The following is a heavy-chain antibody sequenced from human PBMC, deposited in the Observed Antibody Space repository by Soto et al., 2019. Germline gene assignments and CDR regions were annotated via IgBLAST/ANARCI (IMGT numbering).Heavy chain of an antibody. J-gene: IGHJ4*02. V-gene: IGHV4-38-2*02. CDR2: IYHSGST. D-gene: IGHD6-19*01. CDR3: ARVDRSGWTPNFFDS. CDR1: GYYIKSGFY. Sequence: SETQSLTWTVSGYYIKSGFYWGCIRKPPGKGLEWIGTIYHSGSTFYNPSLKSRVTVSVDTSKNEFYLKLSSVTAADTAVFYCARVDRSGWTPNFFDSWGQGALVTVSS.